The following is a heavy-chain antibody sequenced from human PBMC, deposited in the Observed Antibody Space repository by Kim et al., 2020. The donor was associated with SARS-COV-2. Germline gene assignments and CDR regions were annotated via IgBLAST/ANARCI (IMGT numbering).Heavy chain of an antibody. D-gene: IGHD3-22*01. Sequence: KCQGRVTITRDTSASTAYMELSSLRSEDTAVYYCAREADYYDSSGYAFDIWGQGTMVTVSS. V-gene: IGHV1-3*01. CDR3: AREADYYDSSGYAFDI. J-gene: IGHJ3*02.